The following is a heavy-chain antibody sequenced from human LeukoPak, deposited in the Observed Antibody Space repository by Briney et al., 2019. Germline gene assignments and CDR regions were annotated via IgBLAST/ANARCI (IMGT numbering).Heavy chain of an antibody. Sequence: ASVKVSCKASGYTFTIYYMHWVRQAPGQGLEWMGIINPSGGSTSYAQKFQGRVTMTRDTSTSTVYMELSSLRSEDTAVYYCARVPMIAIRGYYYYYMDVWIKGTTVTVS. CDR3: ARVPMIAIRGYYYYYMDV. D-gene: IGHD3-22*01. J-gene: IGHJ6*03. CDR1: GYTFTIYY. V-gene: IGHV1-46*01. CDR2: INPSGGST.